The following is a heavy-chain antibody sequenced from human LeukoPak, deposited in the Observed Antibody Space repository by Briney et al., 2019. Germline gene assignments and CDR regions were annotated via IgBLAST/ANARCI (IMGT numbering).Heavy chain of an antibody. CDR1: GYTFTGYH. Sequence: ASVKVSCKASGYTFTGYHMHWVRQAPGQGLEWMGRINPNSGDTNYAQKFQGRVTTTRDTSISTAYMELSRLRSDDTAVFYCARDYCSSTSCLFDYWGQGTLVTVSS. J-gene: IGHJ4*02. CDR2: INPNSGDT. CDR3: ARDYCSSTSCLFDY. D-gene: IGHD2-2*01. V-gene: IGHV1-2*06.